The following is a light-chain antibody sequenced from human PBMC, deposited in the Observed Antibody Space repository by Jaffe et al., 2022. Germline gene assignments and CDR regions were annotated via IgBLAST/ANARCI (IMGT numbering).Light chain of an antibody. V-gene: IGLV3-25*03. CDR2: KDS. CDR1: ALPKQY. CDR3: QSADSSGTCV. J-gene: IGLJ3*02. Sequence: SYELTQPPSVSVSPGQTARITCSGDALPKQYAYWYQQKPGQAPVLVIYKDSERPSGIPERFSGSSSGTTVTLTISGVQAEDEADYYCQSADSSGTCVFGGGTKLTVL.